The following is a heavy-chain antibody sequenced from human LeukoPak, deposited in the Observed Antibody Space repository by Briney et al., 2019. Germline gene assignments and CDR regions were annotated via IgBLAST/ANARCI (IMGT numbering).Heavy chain of an antibody. Sequence: SETLSLTCAVYGGSFSGYYWSWIRQPPGKGLEWIGEINHSGSTNYNPSLKSRVTISVDTSKNQFSLKLSSVTAADTAVYYCARALLTEYQLLSGFDYWGQGTLVTVSS. CDR1: GGSFSGYY. V-gene: IGHV4-34*01. D-gene: IGHD2-2*01. J-gene: IGHJ4*02. CDR2: INHSGST. CDR3: ARALLTEYQLLSGFDY.